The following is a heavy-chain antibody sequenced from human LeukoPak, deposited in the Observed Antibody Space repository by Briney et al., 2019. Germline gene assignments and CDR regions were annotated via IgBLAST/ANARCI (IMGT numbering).Heavy chain of an antibody. CDR2: ISSSSSYI. V-gene: IGHV3-21*01. J-gene: IGHJ4*02. CDR1: GFTFSSYS. Sequence: GGSLRLSCAASGFTFSSYSMNWVRQAPGKGLEWVSSISSSSSYIYYADSVKGRFTISRDNAKNSLYLQMNSLRAEDTAVYYCAKDWAYDILTGYFDYWGQGTLVTVSS. CDR3: AKDWAYDILTGYFDY. D-gene: IGHD3-9*01.